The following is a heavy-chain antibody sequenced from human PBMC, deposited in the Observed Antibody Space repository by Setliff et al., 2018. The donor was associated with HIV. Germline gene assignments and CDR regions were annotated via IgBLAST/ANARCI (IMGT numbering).Heavy chain of an antibody. J-gene: IGHJ6*03. CDR3: ARGSVFWDRGNHYQYMDV. CDR1: GGSFRGYF. Sequence: SETLSLTCAIYGGSFRGYFWIWIRQPPGKGLEWIGEINHRGSSNYNSSLKSRVTIGVDTSKNQFSLNLSAVTAADTAVYYCARGSVFWDRGNHYQYMDVWATGTTVTVSS. D-gene: IGHD3-10*01. V-gene: IGHV4-34*01. CDR2: INHRGSS.